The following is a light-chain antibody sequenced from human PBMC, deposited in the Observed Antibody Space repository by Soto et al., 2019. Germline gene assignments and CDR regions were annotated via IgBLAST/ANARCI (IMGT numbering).Light chain of an antibody. CDR2: EVT. CDR1: SSDVGGYDS. J-gene: IGLJ3*02. CDR3: GSYAGGTTLV. Sequence: QSVLTQPASVSGSPGQSITISCTGSSSDVGGYDSVSWYQQHPGKAPKLLIYEVTKRPSGVSNRFSGSKSGNTASLTISGIQADDESDYYCGSYAGGTTLVFGGGTKLTVL. V-gene: IGLV2-14*01.